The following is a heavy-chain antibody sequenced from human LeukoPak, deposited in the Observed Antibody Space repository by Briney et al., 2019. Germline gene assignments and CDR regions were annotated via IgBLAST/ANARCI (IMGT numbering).Heavy chain of an antibody. V-gene: IGHV7-4-1*02. CDR3: ARTGDILTGYYIYFDY. CDR1: GYTFTSHA. D-gene: IGHD3-9*01. Sequence: ASVKVSCKTSGYTFTSHAMNWVRQAPGQGLEWMGWINTNTGNPTYAQGFTGRFVFSLDTSVSTAYLQISSLKAEDTAVYYCARTGDILTGYYIYFDYWGQGTLVTVSS. J-gene: IGHJ4*02. CDR2: INTNTGNP.